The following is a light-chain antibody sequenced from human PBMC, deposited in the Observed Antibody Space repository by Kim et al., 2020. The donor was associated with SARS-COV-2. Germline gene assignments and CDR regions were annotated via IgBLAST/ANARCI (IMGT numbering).Light chain of an antibody. V-gene: IGLV1-47*01. Sequence: QRVTISCSGSSSNIGSNYVYWYQQLPGTAPRLLIYNNNQRPSGVPDRFSGSKSGTSASLAISGLQSEDEADFFCAAWDHSMSGRYVFGPGTKVTVL. CDR3: AAWDHSMSGRYV. CDR2: NNN. CDR1: SSNIGSNY. J-gene: IGLJ1*01.